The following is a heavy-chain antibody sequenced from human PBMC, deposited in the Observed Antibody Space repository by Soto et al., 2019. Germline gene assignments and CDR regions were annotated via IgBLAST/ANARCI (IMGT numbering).Heavy chain of an antibody. CDR3: ARETFQYDYIWGSYRPARDAFDI. V-gene: IGHV4-31*03. D-gene: IGHD3-16*02. Sequence: PSETLSLTCTVSGGSISSGGYYWSWIRQHPGKGLEWIGYIYYSGSTYYNPSLKSRVTISVDTSKNQFSLKLSSVTAADTAVYYCARETFQYDYIWGSYRPARDAFDIWGQGTMVTVSS. CDR2: IYYSGST. CDR1: GGSISSGGYY. J-gene: IGHJ3*02.